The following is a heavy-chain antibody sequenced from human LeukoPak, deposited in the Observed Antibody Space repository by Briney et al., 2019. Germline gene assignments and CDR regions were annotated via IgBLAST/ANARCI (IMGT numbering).Heavy chain of an antibody. CDR1: GYTFSDYY. CDR2: INPNSGGT. J-gene: IGHJ4*02. V-gene: IGHV1-2*02. D-gene: IGHD1-1*01. Sequence: GASVKVSCKASGYTFSDYYMYWVRQAPGQGLEWMGWINPNSGGTNYAQKFQGRVTMTADTSTNTAYMEVRSLRSDDTAVYYCARALEARYWGQGTLVTVSS. CDR3: ARALEARY.